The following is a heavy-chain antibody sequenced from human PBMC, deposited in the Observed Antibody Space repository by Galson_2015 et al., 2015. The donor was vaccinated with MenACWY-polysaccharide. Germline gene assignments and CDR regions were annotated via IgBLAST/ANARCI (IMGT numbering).Heavy chain of an antibody. CDR1: GFTFSSYG. D-gene: IGHD6-19*01. Sequence: SLRLSCAASGFTFSSYGMHWVRQAPGKGLEWVAFIRYDGSNKYYADSVKGRFTISRDNSKNTLYLQMNSLRAEDTAVYYCARTDSSGWYPPPFDYWGQGTLVTVSS. V-gene: IGHV3-30*02. J-gene: IGHJ4*02. CDR2: IRYDGSNK. CDR3: ARTDSSGWYPPPFDY.